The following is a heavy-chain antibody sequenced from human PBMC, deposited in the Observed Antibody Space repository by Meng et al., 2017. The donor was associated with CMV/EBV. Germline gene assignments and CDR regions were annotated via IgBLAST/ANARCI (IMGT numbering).Heavy chain of an antibody. V-gene: IGHV3-30*04. CDR2: ISYDGSNE. J-gene: IGHJ4*02. CDR1: GFTFSTYA. Sequence: GGSLRLSCAASGFTFSTYAMHWVRQAPGKGLEWVAVISYDGSNEYYADSVKGRFTISRDNSKNTLYLQMNSLRAEDTAVYYCARDQGYWGQGTLVTVSS. CDR3: ARDQGY.